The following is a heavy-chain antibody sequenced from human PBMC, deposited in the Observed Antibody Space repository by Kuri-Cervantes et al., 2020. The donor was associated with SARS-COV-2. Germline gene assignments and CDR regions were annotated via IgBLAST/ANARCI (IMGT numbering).Heavy chain of an antibody. Sequence: GGSLRLSCVASGFNFSTTDMHWVRQAPGKGLEWVTFISSDGKNKKCTASGKGRFTISRDNSQNTLHLQMKSLRDEDTAIYYCAKDRAGVHDFWGQGTLVTVS. V-gene: IGHV3-30*18. CDR1: GFNFSTTD. D-gene: IGHD2-21*01. J-gene: IGHJ4*02. CDR2: ISSDGKNK. CDR3: AKDRAGVHDF.